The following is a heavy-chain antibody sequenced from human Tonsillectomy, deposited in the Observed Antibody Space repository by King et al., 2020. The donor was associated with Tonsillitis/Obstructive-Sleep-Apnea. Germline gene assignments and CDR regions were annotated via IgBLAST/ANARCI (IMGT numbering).Heavy chain of an antibody. V-gene: IGHV1-18*01. CDR1: GYTFTNYD. Sequence: QLVQSGAEVKKPGASVKVSCKASGYTFTNYDITWVRQAPGQGLEWMGWSRPYDGDTNYAQKLQGRVTMTSDTSTTTAYMELRSLRSDDTAVYYCARDYYDSSGYYHGYFQHWGQGNLVTVSS. CDR3: ARDYYDSSGYYHGYFQH. CDR2: SRPYDGDT. D-gene: IGHD3-22*01. J-gene: IGHJ1*01.